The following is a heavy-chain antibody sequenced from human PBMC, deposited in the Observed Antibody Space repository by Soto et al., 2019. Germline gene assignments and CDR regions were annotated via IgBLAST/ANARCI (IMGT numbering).Heavy chain of an antibody. CDR2: TYYTSKWYN. CDR1: VDSGYSNSAA. Sequence: PTLSITYAISVDSGYSNSAAWNRISQSPSRGLEWLGRTYYTSKWYNDYAVSVKSRITINPDTSKNQFSLQLNSVTPEDTAVYYCARESPRGVVMSYYYGMDVWAQGTTVTVSS. V-gene: IGHV6-1*01. D-gene: IGHD2-15*01. CDR3: ARESPRGVVMSYYYGMDV. J-gene: IGHJ6*02.